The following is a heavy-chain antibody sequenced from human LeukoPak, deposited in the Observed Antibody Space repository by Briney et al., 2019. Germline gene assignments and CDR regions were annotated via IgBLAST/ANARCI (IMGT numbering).Heavy chain of an antibody. CDR3: ARVSREMATIYY. J-gene: IGHJ4*02. CDR2: IYHSGST. CDR1: SGSISTYY. V-gene: IGHV4-38-2*02. Sequence: PSETLSLTCTVSSGSISTYYWSWIRQPPGKGLEWIGSIYHSGSTYYNPSLKSRVTISVDTSKNQFSLKLSSVTAADTAVYYCARVSREMATIYYWGQGTLVTVSS. D-gene: IGHD5-24*01.